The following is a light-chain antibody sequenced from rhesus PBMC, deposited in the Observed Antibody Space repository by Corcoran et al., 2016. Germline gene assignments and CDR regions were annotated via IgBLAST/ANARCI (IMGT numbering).Light chain of an antibody. J-gene: IGKJ2*01. V-gene: IGKV1-22*01. CDR2: KAS. CDR3: QQYNISPYS. Sequence: DIQMTQSPSFLSASVGDTVTITCRASQSISSWLAWYQQKPGKAPKFLIYKASSLRSGAPSRFSGSGSGTDFTLTFRSLQSEDFATYYCQQYNISPYSFGRGTKVGIK. CDR1: QSISSW.